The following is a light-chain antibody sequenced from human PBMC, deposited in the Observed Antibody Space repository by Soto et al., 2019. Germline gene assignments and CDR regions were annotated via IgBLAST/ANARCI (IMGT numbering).Light chain of an antibody. CDR1: SSDIGGSEY. Sequence: QSALTQPASVSGSPGQSITISCAGTSSDIGGSEYVAWYQQHPGKAPKLMIYGVSNRPSGVSNRFSGSKSGNTASLTISGHHAEDEADYFCYSSRSSSTTFYVFGTGTKLTVL. CDR3: YSSRSSSTTFYV. V-gene: IGLV2-14*03. J-gene: IGLJ1*01. CDR2: GVS.